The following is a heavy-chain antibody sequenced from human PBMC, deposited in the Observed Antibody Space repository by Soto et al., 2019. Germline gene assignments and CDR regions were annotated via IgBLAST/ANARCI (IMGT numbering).Heavy chain of an antibody. Sequence: QVQLVQSGAEVKKPGSSVKVSCKASGGTFSSYVISWVRQAPGQGLEWMGGIIPIFGTANYAQKFQGRVTITADESTSTAYMELSSLRSEDTAVYYCLFRSGAGRYYYYGMDVWGQGTTVTVSS. D-gene: IGHD3-10*01. CDR3: LFRSGAGRYYYYGMDV. V-gene: IGHV1-69*01. CDR2: IIPIFGTA. J-gene: IGHJ6*02. CDR1: GGTFSSYV.